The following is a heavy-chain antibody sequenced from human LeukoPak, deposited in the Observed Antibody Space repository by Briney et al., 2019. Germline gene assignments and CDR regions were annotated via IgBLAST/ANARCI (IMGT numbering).Heavy chain of an antibody. CDR2: INSDGSST. D-gene: IGHD6-19*01. Sequence: SGGSLRLSCAASGFTFSSYWMHWVRQAPGKGLVWVSRINSDGSSTSYADSVKGRFTISRDNSKNTLYLQMNSLRAEDTAVYYCAKRVGYSSGWYWGDFDYWGQGTLVTVSS. CDR3: AKRVGYSSGWYWGDFDY. J-gene: IGHJ4*02. V-gene: IGHV3-74*01. CDR1: GFTFSSYW.